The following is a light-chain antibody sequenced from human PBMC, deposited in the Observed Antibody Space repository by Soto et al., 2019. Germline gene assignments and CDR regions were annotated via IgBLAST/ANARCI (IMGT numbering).Light chain of an antibody. V-gene: IGKV1-5*01. J-gene: IGKJ1*01. Sequence: DIQMTQSPSTLSASVGDRVTITCRASQSISSWLAWYQQKPGKAPKLLIYDASSLESGVPSRFSGSGSGTEFTLTISSLQADDCATDCCQHYNSYSEAFGQGTKV. CDR2: DAS. CDR1: QSISSW. CDR3: QHYNSYSEA.